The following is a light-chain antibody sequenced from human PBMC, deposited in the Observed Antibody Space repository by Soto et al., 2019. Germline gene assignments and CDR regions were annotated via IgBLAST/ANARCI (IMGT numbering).Light chain of an antibody. CDR3: QQFSSYPLT. CDR1: QSVSNNY. J-gene: IGKJ4*01. CDR2: GAS. Sequence: EIVLTQSPGPLSLSPGERATPSCRSSQSVSNNYLAWYQQKPGQAPRLLIYGASNRATGIPDRFSGSGSGTDFTLTISRLEPEDVAVYYCQQFSSYPLTFGGGTKVDIK. V-gene: IGKV3-20*01.